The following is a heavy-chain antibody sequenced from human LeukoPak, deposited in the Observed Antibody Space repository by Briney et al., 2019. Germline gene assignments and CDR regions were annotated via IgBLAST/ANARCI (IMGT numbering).Heavy chain of an antibody. Sequence: ASVTVSYKPSGYIFTIYGINWVRRAPGQGLEWRGWISTYSGNTKYAQKFQGRVIMTTDTSRSTVYMQLRSLTSDDTAVYYCARGYSYGLRFDYWGEGTLVTVSS. CDR3: ARGYSYGLRFDY. CDR1: GYIFTIYG. V-gene: IGHV1-18*01. CDR2: ISTYSGNT. D-gene: IGHD5-18*01. J-gene: IGHJ4*02.